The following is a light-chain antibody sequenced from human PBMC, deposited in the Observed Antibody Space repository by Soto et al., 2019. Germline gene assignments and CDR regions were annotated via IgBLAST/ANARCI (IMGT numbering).Light chain of an antibody. J-gene: IGLJ2*01. CDR2: SNN. V-gene: IGLV1-44*01. CDR1: SSNIGSNT. Sequence: QSVLTQPPSASGTPGKRVTTLCSGSSSNIGSNTVNGYQHLPGTAPKLLIYSNNQRPSGVPDRFSGSKSGTSASLAISGPQSEDEADDYCAAWDDSLNGVVFGGGTKLTVL. CDR3: AAWDDSLNGVV.